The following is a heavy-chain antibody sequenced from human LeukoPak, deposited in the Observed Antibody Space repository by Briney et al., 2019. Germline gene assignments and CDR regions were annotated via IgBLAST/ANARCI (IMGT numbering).Heavy chain of an antibody. Sequence: GGSLRLSCAASGFTFSNYGMHWVRRAPGKGLEWAAVIWYDGSNEYYTDSVKGRFTISRGNSKNTLSLQMNSLRAEDTAVYYCARYYGSGSVGGFDYWGQGTLVTVSS. J-gene: IGHJ4*02. CDR2: IWYDGSNE. CDR3: ARYYGSGSVGGFDY. CDR1: GFTFSNYG. V-gene: IGHV3-33*01. D-gene: IGHD3-10*01.